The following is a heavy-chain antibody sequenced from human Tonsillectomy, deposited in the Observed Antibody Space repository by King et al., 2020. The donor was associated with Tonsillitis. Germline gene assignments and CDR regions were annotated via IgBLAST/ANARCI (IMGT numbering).Heavy chain of an antibody. J-gene: IGHJ4*02. CDR3: AKVRGRYGSGSYCDY. CDR1: GFTFSSYA. V-gene: IGHV3-23*04. D-gene: IGHD3-10*01. Sequence: VQLVESGGGLVQPGGSLRLSCAASGFTFSSYAMSWVRQAPGKGLEWVSAISGSGGSTYYADSVKGRFTISRDNYKNTLYMQMNSLRAEDTAVYYCAKVRGRYGSGSYCDYWGQGTLVTVSS. CDR2: ISGSGGST.